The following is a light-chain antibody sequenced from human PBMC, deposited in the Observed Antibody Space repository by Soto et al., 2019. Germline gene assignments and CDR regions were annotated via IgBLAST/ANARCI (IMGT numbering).Light chain of an antibody. Sequence: SVLTQPPSVSGAPGQRVTISCTGSSSIIGAVYDVHWYQHLPGTAPKLLIYGSTNRPSGVPGRFSGSKSGTSASLAITGLQAEDEADYYCLSYDSSLSGYVFGAGTKLTVL. CDR1: SSIIGAVYD. V-gene: IGLV1-40*01. CDR2: GST. J-gene: IGLJ1*01. CDR3: LSYDSSLSGYV.